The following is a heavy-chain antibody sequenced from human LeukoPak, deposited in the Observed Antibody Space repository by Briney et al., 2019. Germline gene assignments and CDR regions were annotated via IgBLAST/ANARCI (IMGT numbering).Heavy chain of an antibody. J-gene: IGHJ5*02. Sequence: GASVKVSCKASGYTFTSYYMHWVRQAPGQGLEWMGIINPSGGSTSYAQKFQGRVTMTRDTSTSTVYMELSSLRSEDTAVYYCARDRRPSRYQLLQQQLVSPNTNWFDPWGRGTLVTVSS. D-gene: IGHD6-13*01. CDR2: INPSGGST. V-gene: IGHV1-46*01. CDR3: ARDRRPSRYQLLQQQLVSPNTNWFDP. CDR1: GYTFTSYY.